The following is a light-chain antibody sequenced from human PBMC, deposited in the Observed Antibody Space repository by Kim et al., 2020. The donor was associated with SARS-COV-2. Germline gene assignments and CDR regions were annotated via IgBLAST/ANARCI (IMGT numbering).Light chain of an antibody. CDR3: QQTYSDILT. CDR1: QSISDC. V-gene: IGKV1-5*01. J-gene: IGKJ4*01. Sequence: DIQMTQSPSSLSAFVGDRVTITCRASQSISDCLAWYQQKPGKAPNLLIYTASTLESGVPSRFTGSGSGTEFTLTITSLQPEDFATYYCQQTYSDILTFGGGTKVDIK. CDR2: TAS.